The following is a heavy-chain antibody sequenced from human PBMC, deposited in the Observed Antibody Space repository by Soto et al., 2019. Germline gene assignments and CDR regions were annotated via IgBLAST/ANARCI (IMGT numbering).Heavy chain of an antibody. V-gene: IGHV1-69*06. J-gene: IGHJ3*02. D-gene: IGHD6-13*01. CDR2: IIPIFGTA. CDR1: GGTFSSYA. CDR3: ARSAEIIAAAKDAAFDI. Sequence: AVKVSCKASGGTFSSYAISWVRQAPGQGLEWIGGIIPIFGTANYAQKFQGRVTITADKSTSSAYMELSSLRSEDTAVYYCARSAEIIAAAKDAAFDIWGQGTLVTVSS.